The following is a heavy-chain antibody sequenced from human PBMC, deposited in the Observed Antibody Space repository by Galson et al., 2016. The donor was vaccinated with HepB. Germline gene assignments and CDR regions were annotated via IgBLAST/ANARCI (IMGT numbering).Heavy chain of an antibody. J-gene: IGHJ4*02. CDR3: GHRRSRTYYVEF. Sequence: PALVKPTQTLTLTCTVSGFSLSSNEVGVGWIRQPPGKALEWLALIYWDDDKRYSPSLKNRLTITKDTSKNQVVLTMTNRDPVDTATYYCGHRRSRTYYVEFCGQGTLVTVSS. V-gene: IGHV2-5*02. CDR1: GFSLSSNEVG. CDR2: IYWDDDK.